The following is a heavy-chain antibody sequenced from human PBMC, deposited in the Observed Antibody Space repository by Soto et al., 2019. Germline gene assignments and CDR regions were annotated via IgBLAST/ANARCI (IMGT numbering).Heavy chain of an antibody. Sequence: PGESLKISCKGSGYSFTSYWIGWVRQMPGKGLEWMGIIYPGGSDTRYSPSFQGQVTISADKSISTAYLQWSSLKASDTAMYYCARADSGSSSEDYYYYYGMDVWGQGTTVTVSS. CDR1: GYSFTSYW. CDR2: IYPGGSDT. CDR3: ARADSGSSSEDYYYYYGMDV. D-gene: IGHD1-26*01. V-gene: IGHV5-51*01. J-gene: IGHJ6*02.